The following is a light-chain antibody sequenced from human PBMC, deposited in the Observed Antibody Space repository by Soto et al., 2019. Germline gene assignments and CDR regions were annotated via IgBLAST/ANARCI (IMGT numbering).Light chain of an antibody. CDR1: QGIRND. V-gene: IGKV1-6*01. J-gene: IGKJ3*01. CDR2: AAS. Sequence: AIQMTQSPSSLSASVGERVTITCRASQGIRNDLDWFQQKPGKAPKLLIYAASNLQSGVPARFSGSGSGTDFTLTISSLQPEDFATYYCLQKYFYPFTCGPGTKVDIK. CDR3: LQKYFYPFT.